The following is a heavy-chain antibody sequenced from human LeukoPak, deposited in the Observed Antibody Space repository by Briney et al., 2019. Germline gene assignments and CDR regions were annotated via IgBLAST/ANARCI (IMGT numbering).Heavy chain of an antibody. Sequence: GGSLRLSCAASGFTFSSYWMTWVRQAPGKGLEWVANIRQDGSVKYYADSVKGRFTISRDNVKNSLYLQVNSLRDDDTAVYYCAREKVAGTNPLFTRPNYYMDVWGKGTTVTVSS. D-gene: IGHD6-19*01. V-gene: IGHV3-7*01. CDR3: AREKVAGTNPLFTRPNYYMDV. CDR2: IRQDGSVK. CDR1: GFTFSSYW. J-gene: IGHJ6*03.